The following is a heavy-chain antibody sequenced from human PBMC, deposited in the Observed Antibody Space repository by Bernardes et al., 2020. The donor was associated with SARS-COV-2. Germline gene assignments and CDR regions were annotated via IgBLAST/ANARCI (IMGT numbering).Heavy chain of an antibody. D-gene: IGHD5-12*01. Sequence: GGSLRLSCAASGFIFSSYAMSWVRPVPGKGPAWGSAISGSGGSTYYADSVKGRFTISRDNSKNTLYLQMNSLRAEDTAVYYCAKGRYGYTIDPTFDYWGQGTLVTVSS. V-gene: IGHV3-23*01. CDR3: AKGRYGYTIDPTFDY. J-gene: IGHJ4*02. CDR2: ISGSGGST. CDR1: GFIFSSYA.